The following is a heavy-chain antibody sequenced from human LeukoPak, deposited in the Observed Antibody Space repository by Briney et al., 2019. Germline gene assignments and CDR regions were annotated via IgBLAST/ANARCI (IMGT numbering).Heavy chain of an antibody. CDR1: GFTFSRYA. CDR3: AKDECDSTSCYSVGY. J-gene: IGHJ4*02. D-gene: IGHD2-2*02. CDR2: ISGSGGST. V-gene: IGHV3-23*01. Sequence: GGSLRLSCAASGFTFSRYAMSWVRQAPGKGLEWVSAISGSGGSTYYADSVKGRFTISRDNSKNTPYLQMNSLRAEDTAVYYCAKDECDSTSCYSVGYWGQGTLVTVSS.